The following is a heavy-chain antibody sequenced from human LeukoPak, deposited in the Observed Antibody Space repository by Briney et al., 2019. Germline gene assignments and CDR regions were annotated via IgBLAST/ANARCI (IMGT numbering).Heavy chain of an antibody. CDR2: INPSGGST. J-gene: IGHJ4*02. D-gene: IGHD3-10*01. CDR3: ARVVVRGVIIGGLDY. Sequence: GASVKVSCKASGYTFTSYYMHWVRQAPGQGLEWVGIINPSGGSTSYAQKFQGRVTMTRDMSTSTVYMELSSLRSEDTAVYYCARVVVRGVIIGGLDYWGQGTLVTVSS. V-gene: IGHV1-46*01. CDR1: GYTFTSYY.